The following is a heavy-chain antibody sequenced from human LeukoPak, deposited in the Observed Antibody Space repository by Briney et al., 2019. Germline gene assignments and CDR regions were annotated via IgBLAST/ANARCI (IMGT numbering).Heavy chain of an antibody. CDR2: MNPNSGGT. V-gene: IGHV1-2*02. CDR3: ARLGSYHYYMDV. CDR1: GYTFTSYG. J-gene: IGHJ6*03. D-gene: IGHD2-15*01. Sequence: ASVKVSCKASGYTFTSYGISWVRQAPGQGLEWMGWMNPNSGGTNYAQKFQGRVTMTRDTSISTAYMELSRLGSDVTAVYYCARLGSYHYYMDVWGKGTTVTVSS.